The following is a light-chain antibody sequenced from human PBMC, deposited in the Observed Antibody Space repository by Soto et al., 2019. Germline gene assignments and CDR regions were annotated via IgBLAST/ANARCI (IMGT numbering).Light chain of an antibody. V-gene: IGKV3-20*01. CDR1: QSVSSSY. Sequence: EIVLTQSPGTLSLSPGERATLSCRTSQSVSSSYLAWYQQKPGQAPRLLIYGASSRATGIPDRFSGSGFGTDFTLTISRLEPEDFAVYYCQQYGRSWRKFGQGTKVEIK. CDR3: QQYGRSWRK. J-gene: IGKJ1*01. CDR2: GAS.